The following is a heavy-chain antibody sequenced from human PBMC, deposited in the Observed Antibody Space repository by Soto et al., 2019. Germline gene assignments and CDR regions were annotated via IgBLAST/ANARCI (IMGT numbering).Heavy chain of an antibody. CDR3: ARDRSLLSGYYDGMDV. J-gene: IGHJ6*02. V-gene: IGHV3-7*03. Sequence: LRLSCAASGFTFSSYWMSWVRQAPGKGPEWVANIKQDGSEKYYVDSVKGRFTISRDNAKNSLYLQMNSLRAEDTAVYYCARDRSLLSGYYDGMDVWGQGTTVTVSS. D-gene: IGHD3-22*01. CDR1: GFTFSSYW. CDR2: IKQDGSEK.